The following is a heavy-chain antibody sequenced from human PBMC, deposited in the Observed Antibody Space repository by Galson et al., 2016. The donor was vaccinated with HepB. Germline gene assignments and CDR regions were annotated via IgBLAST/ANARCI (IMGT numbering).Heavy chain of an antibody. Sequence: SLRLSCAASGFTFSAYWMHWVRQAPGKGLVWVSRVSNDGLRTTYADSVNGRFTISRDNARTTLHLQMNSLRVDDTAVYHCAKCSMSASGTGWCNYFDPWGQGTLVTVSS. CDR2: VSNDGLRT. CDR3: AKCSMSASGTGWCNYFDP. CDR1: GFTFSAYW. J-gene: IGHJ5*02. V-gene: IGHV3-74*01. D-gene: IGHD6-19*01.